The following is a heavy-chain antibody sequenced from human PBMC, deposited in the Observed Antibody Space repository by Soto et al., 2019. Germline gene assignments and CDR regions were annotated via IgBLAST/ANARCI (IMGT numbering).Heavy chain of an antibody. CDR3: ARREIQGPIDY. CDR2: IYYSGTT. V-gene: IGHV4-28*01. CDR1: GYSISSSNC. J-gene: IGHJ4*02. Sequence: QVQLQESGPGLVKPSDTLSLTCAVSGYSISSSNCWGWIRQPPGKGLEWIGYIYYSGTTYYNPSLKGRVTMSVDTYRNQFSLKLTSVTAVDTAVYYCARREIQGPIDYWGQGTLVTVSS. D-gene: IGHD1-26*01.